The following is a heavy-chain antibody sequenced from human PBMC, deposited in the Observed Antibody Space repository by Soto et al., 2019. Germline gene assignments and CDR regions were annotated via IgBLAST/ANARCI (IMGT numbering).Heavy chain of an antibody. J-gene: IGHJ6*02. Sequence: GGSLRLSCAASGFTFSSYGMNWVRQAPGKGLEWVSYISSSGSTIYYADSVKGRFTISRDNAKNSLYLQMNSLRAEDTAVYYCARDRGPVAAAGTINYYYGMDVWGQGTTVTVSS. CDR3: ARDRGPVAAAGTINYYYGMDV. CDR2: ISSSGSTI. V-gene: IGHV3-48*03. CDR1: GFTFSSYG. D-gene: IGHD6-13*01.